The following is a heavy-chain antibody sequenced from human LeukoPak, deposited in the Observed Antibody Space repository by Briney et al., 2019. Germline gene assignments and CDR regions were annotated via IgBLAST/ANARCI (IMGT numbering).Heavy chain of an antibody. CDR3: ARIAAVTTGNYYYYYMDV. D-gene: IGHD4-17*01. CDR2: INHSGSP. CDR1: GGSFSGYY. Sequence: SETLSLTCAVYGGSFSGYYWSWIRQPPGKGLEWIGEINHSGSPNYNPSLKSRVTISVDTSKNQFSLKLSSVTAADTAVYYCARIAAVTTGNYYYYYMDVWGKGTTVTVSS. V-gene: IGHV4-34*01. J-gene: IGHJ6*03.